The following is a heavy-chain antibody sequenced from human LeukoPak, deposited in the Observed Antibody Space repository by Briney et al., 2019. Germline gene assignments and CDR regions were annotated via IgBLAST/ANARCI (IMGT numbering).Heavy chain of an antibody. CDR3: ARNRDGYNSFDY. V-gene: IGHV3-7*01. Sequence: GGSLRLSCAVSGFTFSSYWMSWVRQAPGKGLEWVANIKQDGSEKYYVDSVKGRFSISRDNAKNSLYLQMNSLRAEDTAVYYCARNRDGYNSFDYWGQGTLVTVSS. D-gene: IGHD5-24*01. J-gene: IGHJ4*02. CDR1: GFTFSSYW. CDR2: IKQDGSEK.